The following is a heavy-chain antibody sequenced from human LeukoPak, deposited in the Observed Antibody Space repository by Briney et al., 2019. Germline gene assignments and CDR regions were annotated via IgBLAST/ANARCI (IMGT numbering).Heavy chain of an antibody. J-gene: IGHJ4*02. Sequence: PSETLSLTCTVSGGSISSGGYYWSWIRQPPGKGLEWIGYIYHSGSTYYNPSLKSRVTISVDRSKNQFSLKLSSVTAADTAVYYCASFSPTYYYDSSGYPRGGDWGQGTLVTVSS. CDR2: IYHSGST. CDR3: ASFSPTYYYDSSGYPRGGD. CDR1: GGSISSGGYY. D-gene: IGHD3-22*01. V-gene: IGHV4-30-2*01.